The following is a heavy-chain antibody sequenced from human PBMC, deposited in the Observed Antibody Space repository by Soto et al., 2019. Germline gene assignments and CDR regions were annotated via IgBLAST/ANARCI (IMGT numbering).Heavy chain of an antibody. CDR3: AKDHGGGTVFFYTYRDV. CDR2: ISWNSGSI. Sequence: VQLVESGGGLIQPGRSLRLSCAASGFTFVDYAMHWVRQPPGKGLEWVSTISWNSGSISYADSVRGRFTISRDNAKNALYLQMNSLRVEDTALYYCAKDHGGGTVFFYTYRDVWGKGTTVTVS. D-gene: IGHD3-16*01. J-gene: IGHJ6*03. V-gene: IGHV3-9*01. CDR1: GFTFVDYA.